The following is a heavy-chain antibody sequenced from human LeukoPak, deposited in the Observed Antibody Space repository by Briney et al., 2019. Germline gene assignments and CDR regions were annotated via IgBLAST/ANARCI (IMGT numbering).Heavy chain of an antibody. CDR2: INRDGSAE. V-gene: IGHV3-7*02. J-gene: IGHJ4*02. Sequence: GGSLRLSCVASGFTFSSYWMTWVRQAPGKGLEWVANINRDGSAEYYVASVQGRFTVSRYNAKNSLYLQMNSLRAEDTAVYYCARLKGDSSLFDCWGQGSLVTVSS. CDR1: GFTFSSYW. CDR3: ARLKGDSSLFDC. D-gene: IGHD2-21*02.